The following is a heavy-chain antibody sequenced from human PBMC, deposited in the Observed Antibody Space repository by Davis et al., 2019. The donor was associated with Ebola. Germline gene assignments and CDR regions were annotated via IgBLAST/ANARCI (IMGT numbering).Heavy chain of an antibody. J-gene: IGHJ4*02. V-gene: IGHV4-59*01. CDR3: ARESGGLDY. Sequence: GSLRLSCTASGFTFGDYAMSWVRQPPGKGLEWIGYIYYSGSTNYNPSLKSRVTISVDTSKNQFSLKLSSVTAADTAVYYCARESGGLDYWGQGTLVTVSS. CDR2: IYYSGST. D-gene: IGHD5-12*01. CDR1: GFTFGDYA.